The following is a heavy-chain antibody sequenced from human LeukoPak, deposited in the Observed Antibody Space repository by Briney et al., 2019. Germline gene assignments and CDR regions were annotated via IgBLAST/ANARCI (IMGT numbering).Heavy chain of an antibody. CDR3: ARDVYGGNSLAFDI. CDR2: IYYTGSS. J-gene: IGHJ3*02. CDR1: GGSISSGGYS. V-gene: IGHV4-61*08. D-gene: IGHD4-23*01. Sequence: SETLSLTCAVSGGSISSGGYSWSWIRQPPGKGLEWIGYIYYTGSSNYNPSLKSRVTISIDTSKNQFSLKLSSATSADTAVYYCARDVYGGNSLAFDIWGQGTMVTVSS.